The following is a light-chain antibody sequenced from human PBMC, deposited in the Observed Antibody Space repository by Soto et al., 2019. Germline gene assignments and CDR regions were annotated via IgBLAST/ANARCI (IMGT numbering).Light chain of an antibody. Sequence: QSALTQPPSASGSPGQSVTISCTGTSSDVGGYNYVSWYQQHPGKAPKLMIYEVSKRPSGVPDRFSGSKSGNTASLTVSGLQAEDGADYYCSSYEGSNNFEVFGTGTKVTVL. CDR3: SSYEGSNNFEV. V-gene: IGLV2-8*01. J-gene: IGLJ1*01. CDR1: SSDVGGYNY. CDR2: EVS.